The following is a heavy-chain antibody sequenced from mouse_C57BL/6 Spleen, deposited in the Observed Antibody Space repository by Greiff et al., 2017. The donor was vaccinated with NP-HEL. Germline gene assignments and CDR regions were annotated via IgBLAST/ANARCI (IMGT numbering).Heavy chain of an antibody. CDR3: ARKLGFDY. D-gene: IGHD4-1*01. CDR2: IYPGDGDT. CDR1: GYAFSSSW. Sequence: QVQLKESGPELVKPGASVKISCKASGYAFSSSWMNWVKQRPGKGLEWIGRIYPGDGDTNYNGKFKGKATLTADKSSSTAYMQLSSLTSEDSAVYFCARKLGFDYWGQGTTLTVSS. V-gene: IGHV1-82*01. J-gene: IGHJ2*01.